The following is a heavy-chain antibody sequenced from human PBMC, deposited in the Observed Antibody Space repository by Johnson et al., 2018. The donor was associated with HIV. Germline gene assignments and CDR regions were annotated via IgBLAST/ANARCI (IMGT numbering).Heavy chain of an antibody. Sequence: QVQLVESGGGVVQPGGSLRLSCAASGFTFSSYGMHWVRQAPGKGLEWVAFIRYDESNKYYADSVKGRFTISRDNSNNTLYLQMNSLRAEDTAVYYCATSHGSHGAFDIWGQGTMVTVSS. V-gene: IGHV3-30*02. J-gene: IGHJ3*02. CDR2: IRYDESNK. CDR1: GFTFSSYG. CDR3: ATSHGSHGAFDI. D-gene: IGHD1-26*01.